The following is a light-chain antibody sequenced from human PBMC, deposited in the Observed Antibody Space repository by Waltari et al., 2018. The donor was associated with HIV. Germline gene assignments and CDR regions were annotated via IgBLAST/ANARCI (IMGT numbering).Light chain of an antibody. J-gene: IGLJ2*01. Sequence: QSVLTQPPSASGTPGQRVTISCSGSSSNIASNTVNWYQQLPGTAPRLLSYSNNQRPSGVPDRFSGSKSGTSASLAISGLQSEDEADYYCAAWDDSLSGLVVFGGGTKLTVL. CDR3: AAWDDSLSGLVV. CDR1: SSNIASNT. V-gene: IGLV1-44*01. CDR2: SNN.